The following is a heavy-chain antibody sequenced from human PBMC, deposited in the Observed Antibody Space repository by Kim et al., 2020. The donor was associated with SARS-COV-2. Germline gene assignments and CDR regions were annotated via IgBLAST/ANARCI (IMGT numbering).Heavy chain of an antibody. D-gene: IGHD5-18*01. CDR3: ARVRGYSYGSSDY. Sequence: YAQGFTGRFVFSLDTSVSTAYLQISSLKAEDTAVYYCARVRGYSYGSSDYWGQGTLVTVSS. V-gene: IGHV7-4-1*02. J-gene: IGHJ4*02.